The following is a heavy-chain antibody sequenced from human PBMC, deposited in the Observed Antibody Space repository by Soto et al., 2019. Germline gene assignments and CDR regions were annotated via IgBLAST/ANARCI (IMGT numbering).Heavy chain of an antibody. J-gene: IGHJ5*02. D-gene: IGHD1-1*01. CDR2: ISSGSEYI. CDR1: GFTFSSYN. CDR3: TRDRQLVQDWFDP. V-gene: IGHV3-21*06. Sequence: SGGSLRLSCAASGFTFSSYNMNWVRQAPGKGLEWVSFISSGSEYIYYADSVKGRFNISRDNAKNSLYLQMNSLRGEDTAVYYCTRDRQLVQDWFDPWGQGTLVTVSS.